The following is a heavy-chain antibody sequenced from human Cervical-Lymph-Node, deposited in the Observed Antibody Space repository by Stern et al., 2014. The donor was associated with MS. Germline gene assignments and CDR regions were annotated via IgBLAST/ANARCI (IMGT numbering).Heavy chain of an antibody. V-gene: IGHV4-59*01. Sequence: VQLVESGPGLVKPSETLSLTCTVSGGSMSSYYWTWIRQPPGKGLEWIGYIYYSGSTDYNLSLKSRVIISVDTSKNQFSLKLRSVTAADTAVYYCARDSYGSGSYYPQPPDYNGMDVWGQGTTVTVSS. CDR2: IYYSGST. J-gene: IGHJ6*02. CDR3: ARDSYGSGSYYPQPPDYNGMDV. CDR1: GGSMSSYY. D-gene: IGHD3-10*01.